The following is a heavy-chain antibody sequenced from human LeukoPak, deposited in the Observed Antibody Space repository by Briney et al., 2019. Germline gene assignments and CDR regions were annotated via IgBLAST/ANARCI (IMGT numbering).Heavy chain of an antibody. V-gene: IGHV1-69*13. D-gene: IGHD6-19*01. CDR3: ARVHRYSSGWYMGY. Sequence: ASVKVSCKASRGTFSSYAISWVRQAPGQGLEWMGGIIPILGTANYAQKFQGRVTITADEFTSTAYMELSSLRSEDTAVYYCARVHRYSSGWYMGYWGQGTLVTVSS. CDR1: RGTFSSYA. J-gene: IGHJ4*02. CDR2: IIPILGTA.